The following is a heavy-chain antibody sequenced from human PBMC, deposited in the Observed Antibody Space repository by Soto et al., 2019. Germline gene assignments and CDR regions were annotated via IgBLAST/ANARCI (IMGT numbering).Heavy chain of an antibody. J-gene: IGHJ6*02. CDR2: ISSSSSTI. Sequence: GGSLRLSCAASGFTFSSYSMNWVRQAPGKGLEWVSYISSSSSTIYYADSVKGRFTISRDNAKNSLYLQMNSLRDEDTAVYYCASLSITMVRGAGGMDVWGQGTTVTVSS. CDR1: GFTFSSYS. V-gene: IGHV3-48*02. CDR3: ASLSITMVRGAGGMDV. D-gene: IGHD3-10*01.